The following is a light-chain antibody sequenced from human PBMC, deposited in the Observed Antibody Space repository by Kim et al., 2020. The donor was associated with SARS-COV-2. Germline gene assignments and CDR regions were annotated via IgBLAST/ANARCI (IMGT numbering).Light chain of an antibody. V-gene: IGLV2-11*01. CDR1: SSDVGDYKY. Sequence: PGQSVTLSCTGTSSDVGDYKYVSWYQHHPGKAPKLLIYDVTRRPSGVPDRFSGSKSDNTASLTISGLQAEDEADYYCCSYAGSHVLFGGGTQLTVL. CDR2: DVT. CDR3: CSYAGSHVL. J-gene: IGLJ2*01.